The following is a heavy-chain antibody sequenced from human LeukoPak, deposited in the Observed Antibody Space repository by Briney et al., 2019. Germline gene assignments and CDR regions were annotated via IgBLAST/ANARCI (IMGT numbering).Heavy chain of an antibody. CDR1: GYTFTGYY. CDR2: INPSSGGT. D-gene: IGHD5-24*01. Sequence: ASVKVSCKASGYTFTGYYMHWVRQAPGQGLEWMGWINPSSGGTNYAQKFQGRVTMTRDTSISTAYMELSRLRSDDTAVYYCARDSAGWLQLGYYFDYWGQGTLVTVSS. J-gene: IGHJ4*02. V-gene: IGHV1-2*02. CDR3: ARDSAGWLQLGYYFDY.